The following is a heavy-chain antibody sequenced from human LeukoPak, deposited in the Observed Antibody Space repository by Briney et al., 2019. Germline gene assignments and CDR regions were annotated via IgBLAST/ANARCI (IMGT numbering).Heavy chain of an antibody. J-gene: IGHJ4*02. V-gene: IGHV4-59*01. CDR3: ASNYYGSGSLDY. Sequence: SETLSLTCTVSGGSISDYYWSWIRQPPGKGLEWIGYAYYSGSTSYNPSLKSRVTISVDTSKNQFSLKVSSVTDADTALYYCASNYYGSGSLDYWGQGNLVTVSS. D-gene: IGHD3-10*01. CDR2: AYYSGST. CDR1: GGSISDYY.